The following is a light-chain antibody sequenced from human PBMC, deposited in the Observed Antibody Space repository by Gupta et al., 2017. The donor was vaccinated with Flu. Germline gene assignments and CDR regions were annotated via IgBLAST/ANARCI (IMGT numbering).Light chain of an antibody. CDR1: SVIRGD. V-gene: IGLV3-19*01. Sequence: QTGRTTGQGASVIRGDESWYRQKPAHAPVILIYANNMRRSGNPDRFSCSSSGNTAAVTITGAPAEDEAAYYCNSRDITDNNQAVFGGGTKLTVL. J-gene: IGLJ2*01. CDR2: ANN. CDR3: NSRDITDNNQAV.